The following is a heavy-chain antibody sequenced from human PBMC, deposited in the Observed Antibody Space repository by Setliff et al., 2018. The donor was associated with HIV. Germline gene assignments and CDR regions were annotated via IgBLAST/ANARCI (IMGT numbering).Heavy chain of an antibody. J-gene: IGHJ4*02. CDR3: ARDLFTVPSREGYDY. Sequence: ASVKVSCKASGYSFSSYGVSWVRQAPGQGLEWMGWISVYNGNTNYAQKFQNRVTMTTDTSTSTAYMELRSLRSDDKAVYYCARDLFTVPSREGYDYWGQGTLVTVYS. CDR2: ISVYNGNT. D-gene: IGHD1-26*01. CDR1: GYSFSSYG. V-gene: IGHV1-18*01.